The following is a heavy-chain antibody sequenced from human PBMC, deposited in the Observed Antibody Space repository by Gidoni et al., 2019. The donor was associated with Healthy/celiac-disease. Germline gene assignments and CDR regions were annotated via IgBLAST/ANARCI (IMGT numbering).Heavy chain of an antibody. D-gene: IGHD6-25*01. CDR3: ARVEAAPYNYYMDV. V-gene: IGHV4-39*01. Sequence: GWIRQPPGKGLEWIGSIYYSGSTYYNPSLKSRVTISVDTSKNQFSLKLSSVTAADTAVYYCARVEAAPYNYYMDVWGKGTTVTVSS. CDR2: IYYSGST. J-gene: IGHJ6*03.